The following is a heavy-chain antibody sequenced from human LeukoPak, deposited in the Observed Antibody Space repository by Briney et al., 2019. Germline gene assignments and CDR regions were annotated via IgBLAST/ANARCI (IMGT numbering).Heavy chain of an antibody. D-gene: IGHD4-11*01. CDR1: EFTFSSYE. V-gene: IGHV3-48*03. CDR3: ARQVGYTNYLDY. CDR2: ISSSRSII. Sequence: RAGGSLRLSCAASEFTFSSYEMNWVRQAPGKGLEWVSYISSSRSIIYYADSVKGRFTISRDSAKNSLYLQMNSLRAEDTAVYYCARQVGYTNYLDYWGQGTLVTVSS. J-gene: IGHJ4*02.